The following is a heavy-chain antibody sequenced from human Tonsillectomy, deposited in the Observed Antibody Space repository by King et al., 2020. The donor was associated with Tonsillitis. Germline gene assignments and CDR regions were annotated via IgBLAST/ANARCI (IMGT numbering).Heavy chain of an antibody. CDR1: GFTFSSYA. Sequence: VQLVESGGGVVQPGRSLRLSCAASGFTFSSYAMHWVRQAPGKGLEWVAVISYDGSNKYYADSVKGRFTISRDNSKNTLYLQMNSLSAEDTAVYYCARVYCSGGSCYSDAFDIWGQGTMVTVSS. J-gene: IGHJ3*02. CDR2: ISYDGSNK. D-gene: IGHD2-15*01. CDR3: ARVYCSGGSCYSDAFDI. V-gene: IGHV3-30*01.